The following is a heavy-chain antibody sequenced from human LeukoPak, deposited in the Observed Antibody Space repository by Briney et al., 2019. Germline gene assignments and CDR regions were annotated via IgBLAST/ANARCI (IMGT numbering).Heavy chain of an antibody. Sequence: ASVTLSLTCTVSGGSISSYYWSWIRQPPGKGLEWIGYIYYSGSTNYNPSLKSRVTISVDTSKNQFSLKLSSVTAADTAVYYCARVMGGKNYYDSSGYYPNFDYWGQGTLVTVSS. J-gene: IGHJ4*02. CDR2: IYYSGST. D-gene: IGHD3-22*01. CDR3: ARVMGGKNYYDSSGYYPNFDY. V-gene: IGHV4-59*01. CDR1: GGSISSYY.